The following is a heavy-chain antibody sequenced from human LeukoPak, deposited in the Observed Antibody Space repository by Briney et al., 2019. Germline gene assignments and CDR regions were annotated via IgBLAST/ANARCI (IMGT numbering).Heavy chain of an antibody. CDR2: IYPGDSDT. V-gene: IGHV5-51*01. J-gene: IGHJ4*02. CDR3: ARLARDSSGPSYYFDY. CDR1: GYSFTSYW. D-gene: IGHD3-22*01. Sequence: GESLQISCKGSGYSFTSYWIGWVRQLPGKGLEWMGIIYPGDSDTRYSPSFQGQVTISADKSISTAYLQWSSLKASDTAMYYCARLARDSSGPSYYFDYWGQGTLVTVSS.